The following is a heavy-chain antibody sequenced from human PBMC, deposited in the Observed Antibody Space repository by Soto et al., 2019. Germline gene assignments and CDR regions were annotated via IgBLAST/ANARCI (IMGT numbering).Heavy chain of an antibody. J-gene: IGHJ4*02. V-gene: IGHV4-59*11. D-gene: IGHD3-10*01. Sequence: SETLSLTCAVYGGSFSDHYWSWIRQPPGKGLEWIGYIYYSGSTNYNPSLKSRVTISVDTSKNQFSLKLSSVTAADTAVYYCARVGAYYGSGSSLKFDYWGQGTLVTVSS. CDR1: GGSFSDHY. CDR2: IYYSGST. CDR3: ARVGAYYGSGSSLKFDY.